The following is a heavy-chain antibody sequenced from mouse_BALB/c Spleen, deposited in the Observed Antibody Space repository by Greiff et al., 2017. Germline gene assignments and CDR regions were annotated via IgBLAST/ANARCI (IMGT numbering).Heavy chain of an antibody. V-gene: IGHV5-6-5*01. CDR2: ISSGGST. CDR3: ARGSGDYSWFAY. Sequence: DVMLVESGGGLVKPGGSLKLSCAASGFTFSSYAMSWVRQTPEKRLEWVASISSGGSTYYPDSVKGRFTISRDNARNILYLQMSSLRSEDTAMYYCARGSGDYSWFAYWGQGTLVTVSA. D-gene: IGHD1-1*01. CDR1: GFTFSSYA. J-gene: IGHJ3*01.